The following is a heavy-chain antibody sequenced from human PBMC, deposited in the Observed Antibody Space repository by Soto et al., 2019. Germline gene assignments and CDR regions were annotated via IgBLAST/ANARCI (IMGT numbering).Heavy chain of an antibody. Sequence: GGSLRLSCAASGFTFSSYAMSWVRQAPGKGLEWVSAISGSGGSTYYADSVKGRFTTSRDNSKNTLYLQMNSLRAEDTAVYYCAKGREWGSGYFYWGQGTLVTVSS. V-gene: IGHV3-23*01. CDR3: AKGREWGSGYFY. D-gene: IGHD3-22*01. CDR1: GFTFSSYA. CDR2: ISGSGGST. J-gene: IGHJ4*02.